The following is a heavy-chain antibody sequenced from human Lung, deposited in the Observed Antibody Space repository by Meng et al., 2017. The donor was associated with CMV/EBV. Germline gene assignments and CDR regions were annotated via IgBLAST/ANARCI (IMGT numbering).Heavy chain of an antibody. CDR2: INWNGGST. Sequence: SXAASGFTFDDYGMSWVRQAPGKGLEWVSGINWNGGSTGYADSVKGRFTISRDNAKNSLYLQMNSLRAEDTALYYCAREEYSSSSQAGQYYYYYYGMDVWXQGTXVTVAS. D-gene: IGHD6-6*01. V-gene: IGHV3-20*04. CDR3: AREEYSSSSQAGQYYYYYYGMDV. CDR1: GFTFDDYG. J-gene: IGHJ6*02.